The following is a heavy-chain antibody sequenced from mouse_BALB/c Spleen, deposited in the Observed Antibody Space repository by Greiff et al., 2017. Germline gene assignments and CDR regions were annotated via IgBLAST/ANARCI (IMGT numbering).Heavy chain of an antibody. CDR2: ISNLAYSI. J-gene: IGHJ3*01. CDR1: GFTFSDYG. V-gene: IGHV5-15*02. CDR3: AREGFAY. Sequence: EVKLQESGGGLVQPGGSRKLSCAASGFTFSDYGMAWVRQAPGKGPEWVAFISNLAYSIYYADTVTGRFTISRENAKNTLYLEMSSLRSEDTAMYYCAREGFAYWGQGTLVTVSA.